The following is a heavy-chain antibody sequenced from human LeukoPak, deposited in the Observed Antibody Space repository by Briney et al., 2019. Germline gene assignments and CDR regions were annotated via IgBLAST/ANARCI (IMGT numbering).Heavy chain of an antibody. CDR2: ISGSGGTT. J-gene: IGHJ6*03. D-gene: IGHD2-15*01. CDR1: GFTFSSYA. V-gene: IGHV3-23*01. Sequence: QPGGSLRLSCAASGFTFSSYAMSWVRQAPGKGLEWVSGISGSGGTTYHADSAKGRFTISRDNSKNTLYLQMNSLRAEDTAVYYCAKDGRYCSGGSCYSGDFSYYMDVWGKGTKVTVSS. CDR3: AKDGRYCSGGSCYSGDFSYYMDV.